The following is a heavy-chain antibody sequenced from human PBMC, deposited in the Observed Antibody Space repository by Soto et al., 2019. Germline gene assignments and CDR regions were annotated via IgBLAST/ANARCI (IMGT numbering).Heavy chain of an antibody. J-gene: IGHJ3*02. V-gene: IGHV4-59*01. D-gene: IGHD3-10*01. CDR2: IYYSGST. CDR1: GGSISSYY. CDR3: ARDRSGMVYAFDI. Sequence: QVQLQESGPGLVKPSETLSLTCTVSGGSISSYYWSWIRQPPGKGLEWIGYIYYSGSTNYNPSLKSRVTISVDTSKNQFSLKLSSVTAADTAVYYCARDRSGMVYAFDIWGQGTMVTVSS.